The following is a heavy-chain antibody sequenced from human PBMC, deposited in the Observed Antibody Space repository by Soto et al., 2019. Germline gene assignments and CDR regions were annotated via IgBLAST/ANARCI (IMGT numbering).Heavy chain of an antibody. D-gene: IGHD3-22*01. CDR1: GGTFSSSA. Sequence: QVQLVQSGAEVKRPGSSVKVSCKASGGTFSSSAISWVRQAPGHGLEWMGGIVPTFGSADYAHTFHGRVTITADESTNTVNMELSRVTSDDTALYDCARDTGLGFDGSGYYQRGLISWGQGTLVTVSS. J-gene: IGHJ1*01. V-gene: IGHV1-69*01. CDR2: IVPTFGSA. CDR3: ARDTGLGFDGSGYYQRGLIS.